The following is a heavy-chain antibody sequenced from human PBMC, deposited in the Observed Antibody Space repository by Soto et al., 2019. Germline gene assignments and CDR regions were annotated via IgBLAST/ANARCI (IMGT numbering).Heavy chain of an antibody. V-gene: IGHV3-21*01. CDR2: ISSSSSYI. D-gene: IGHD6-6*01. J-gene: IGHJ4*02. CDR1: VFTFSSYS. Sequence: PWWSLRLSCAASVFTFSSYSMNWCRQAPGKGLEWVSSISSSSSYIHYADSVKGRFTISRDNAKNSLYLQMNSLRAEDTAVYYCARDEARQFDYWGQGTQVTVSS. CDR3: ARDEARQFDY.